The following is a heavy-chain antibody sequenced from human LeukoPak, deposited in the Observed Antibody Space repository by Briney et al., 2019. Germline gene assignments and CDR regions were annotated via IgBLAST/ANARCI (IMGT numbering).Heavy chain of an antibody. Sequence: RGESLKISCKGSGYSFTSYWIGWVRQMPGKGLEWMGIIYSRDSDTRYSPSFQGQVTISADKSISTAYLQWSSLKASDTAMYYCARQGGRVGDAFEIWGQGTMVTVSS. D-gene: IGHD2-8*02. CDR3: ARQGGRVGDAFEI. CDR2: IYSRDSDT. V-gene: IGHV5-51*01. J-gene: IGHJ3*02. CDR1: GYSFTSYW.